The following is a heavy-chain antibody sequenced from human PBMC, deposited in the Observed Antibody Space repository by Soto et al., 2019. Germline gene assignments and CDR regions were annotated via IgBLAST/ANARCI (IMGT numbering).Heavy chain of an antibody. CDR1: GFTFDTYN. J-gene: IGHJ4*02. Sequence: GGSLRLSCVASGFTFDTYNMSWVRQAPGMGLEWVSSISTSSSYIYYTDSVKGRFTISRDNAKNSLYLQMNSLRAEDTAVYYCARDYWPGPFDYWGQGALVTVSS. CDR3: ARDYWPGPFDY. CDR2: ISTSSSYI. D-gene: IGHD2-8*02. V-gene: IGHV3-21*01.